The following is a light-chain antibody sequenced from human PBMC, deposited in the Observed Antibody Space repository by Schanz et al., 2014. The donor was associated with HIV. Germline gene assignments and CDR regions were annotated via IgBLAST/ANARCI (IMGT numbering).Light chain of an antibody. CDR3: ASYGGSNNLL. V-gene: IGLV2-8*01. J-gene: IGLJ2*01. CDR1: SSDIG. Sequence: QSALTQPPSASGSPGQSVAISCTGASSDIGVSWYQQYPGNAPKLMIFAVNRRTSGVPDRFSGAKSGNTAFLLVSELQDEDEADYYCASYGGSNNLLFGGGTKLTVL. CDR2: AVN.